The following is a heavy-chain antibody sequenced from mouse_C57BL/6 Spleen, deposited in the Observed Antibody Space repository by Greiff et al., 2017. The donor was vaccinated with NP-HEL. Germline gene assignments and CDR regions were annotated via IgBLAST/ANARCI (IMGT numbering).Heavy chain of an antibody. CDR2: ISYDGSN. CDR1: GYSITSGYF. Sequence: EVKLMESGPGLVKPSQSLSLTCSVTGYSITSGYFCNWIRQFPENQLEWVGYISYDGSNNYNPSLKIRIPLTSYTSKNQFFLKVKSGTTEDTATYYCARGRLGECAYWGKGTLVTVAA. CDR3: ARGRLGECAY. D-gene: IGHD4-1*01. J-gene: IGHJ3*01. V-gene: IGHV3-6*01.